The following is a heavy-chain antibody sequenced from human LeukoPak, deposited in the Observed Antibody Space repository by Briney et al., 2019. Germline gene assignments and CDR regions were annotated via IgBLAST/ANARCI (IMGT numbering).Heavy chain of an antibody. J-gene: IGHJ4*02. D-gene: IGHD3-22*01. CDR2: IYYSGST. V-gene: IGHV4-31*03. Sequence: SETLTLTCTVSGGSISRGGYYWSWIRQHPGKGLEWIGYIYYSGSTYYNQSLKSRVTISVDTSKNQCSLKLSSVTAADKAVYYCARDRVDSSGYYHFDYWGQGTLVTVSS. CDR3: ARDRVDSSGYYHFDY. CDR1: GGSISRGGYY.